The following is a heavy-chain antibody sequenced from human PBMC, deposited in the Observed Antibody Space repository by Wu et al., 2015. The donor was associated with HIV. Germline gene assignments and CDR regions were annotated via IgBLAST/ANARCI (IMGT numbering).Heavy chain of an antibody. D-gene: IGHD2-2*01. Sequence: QVQLVQSGAEVKKPGSSVKVSCKASGGTFSSYAISWVRQAPGQGLEWMGGIIPIFGTANYAQKFQGRVTITADESTSTAYMELSSLRSEDTAVYYCAEGAVIVVYQLLTLGYYYYYYMDVVGTKRDHGHR. CDR3: AEGAVIVVYQLLTLGYYYYYYMDV. V-gene: IGHV1-69*12. CDR2: IIPIFGTA. CDR1: GGTFSSYA. J-gene: IGHJ6*03.